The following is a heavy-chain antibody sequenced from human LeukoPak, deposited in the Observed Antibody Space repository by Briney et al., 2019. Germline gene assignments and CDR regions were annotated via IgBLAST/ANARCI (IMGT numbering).Heavy chain of an antibody. Sequence: GGSLRLSCAASGFTFSSYAMSWVRQAPGKGLEWVSAIRGSGGSTYYADSVKGRFTISRDNSKNTLYLQMNSLRAEDTAVYYCVKDRGYSGYDRRFDYWGQGTLVTVSS. J-gene: IGHJ4*02. D-gene: IGHD5-12*01. CDR1: GFTFSSYA. V-gene: IGHV3-23*01. CDR3: VKDRGYSGYDRRFDY. CDR2: IRGSGGST.